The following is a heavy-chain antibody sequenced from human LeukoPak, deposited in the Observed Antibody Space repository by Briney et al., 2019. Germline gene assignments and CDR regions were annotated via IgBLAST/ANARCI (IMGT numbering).Heavy chain of an antibody. V-gene: IGHV3-49*04. CDR2: IRGKVYAGTA. J-gene: IGHJ6*02. D-gene: IGHD2-2*01. CDR3: TRGLSRAYYYNGMDV. CDR1: GYTFANDA. Sequence: GGSLRLSCTASGYTFANDAVSWVRQAPGKGLEWVGFIRGKVYAGTAQYAASVKGRFTISRDDSKSISYLQMNSLKIEDTAVYYCTRGLSRAYYYNGMDVWGQGTTVTVSS.